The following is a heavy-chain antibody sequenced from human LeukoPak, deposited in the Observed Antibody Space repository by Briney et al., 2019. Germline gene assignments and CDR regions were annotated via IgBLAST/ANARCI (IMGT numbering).Heavy chain of an antibody. CDR3: AREPPGNYDSSGDYYAYFDS. D-gene: IGHD3-22*01. J-gene: IGHJ4*02. CDR2: IWYDGSNK. V-gene: IGHV3-33*01. Sequence: PGGSLRLSCAASGFTFSSYGMHWVRQAPGKGLEWVAVIWYDGSNKYYADSVRGRFTVSRDNAMNPLYLQMNSLTDEDTAVYYCAREPPGNYDSSGDYYAYFDSWGQGTLVTVSS. CDR1: GFTFSSYG.